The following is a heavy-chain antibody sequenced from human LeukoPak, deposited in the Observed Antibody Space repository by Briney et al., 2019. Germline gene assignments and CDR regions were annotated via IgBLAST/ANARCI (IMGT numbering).Heavy chain of an antibody. CDR1: RFPFSSYG. V-gene: IGHV3-30*02. CDR3: AALYDILSRLAFDI. J-gene: IGHJ3*02. CDR2: IRYDGSNK. Sequence: GGSLRLSLAASRFPFSSYGMHGVGQAPGKGLEWLPFIRYDGSNKYYADSVKGRFTISRDNSKNTLYLQMNSLRAEDTAVYYCAALYDILSRLAFDIWGQGTMVTVSS. D-gene: IGHD3-9*01.